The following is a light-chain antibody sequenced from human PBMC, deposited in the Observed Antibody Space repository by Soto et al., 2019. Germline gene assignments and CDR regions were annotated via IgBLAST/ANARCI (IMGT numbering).Light chain of an antibody. J-gene: IGLJ3*02. CDR2: SNN. Sequence: QSVLTQPPSASGTPGQRVTISCSGSSSNIGSNIVNWYQQLPGTAPKLLIYSNNQRPSGVPDRFSGSKSGTSASLAISGLQSEDVAGYYCAAWDDSLNGWVFGGGTKVTVL. CDR3: AAWDDSLNGWV. V-gene: IGLV1-44*01. CDR1: SSNIGSNI.